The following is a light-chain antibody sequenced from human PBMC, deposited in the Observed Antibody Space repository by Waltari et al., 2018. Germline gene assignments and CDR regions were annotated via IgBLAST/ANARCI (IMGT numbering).Light chain of an antibody. CDR2: GVS. V-gene: IGLV2-23*02. CDR1: TRIFGPFDL. J-gene: IGLJ1*01. Sequence: QSALTSPASVSGSPGRSIPFPCTEPTRIFGPFDLVPCSQHTPGKAPKLMIYGVSKRPSGVSNRFSGFKSGNTASLTISGLQAEDEADYSCCSYAGSGPPYVFGTGTKVTVL. CDR3: CSYAGSGPPYV.